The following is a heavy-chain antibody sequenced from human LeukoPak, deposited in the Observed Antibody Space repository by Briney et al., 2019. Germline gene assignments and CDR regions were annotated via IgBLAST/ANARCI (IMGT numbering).Heavy chain of an antibody. Sequence: GGSLRLSCAASGFTFSIYWMHWVRQAPGKGLVWVSRINSDGSSTSYADSVKGRFTISRDNAKNSLYLQMNSLRAEDTALYYCARASLYDNSAYYLDYWGQGTLVTVSS. CDR2: INSDGSST. D-gene: IGHD3-22*01. CDR3: ARASLYDNSAYYLDY. CDR1: GFTFSIYW. V-gene: IGHV3-74*01. J-gene: IGHJ4*02.